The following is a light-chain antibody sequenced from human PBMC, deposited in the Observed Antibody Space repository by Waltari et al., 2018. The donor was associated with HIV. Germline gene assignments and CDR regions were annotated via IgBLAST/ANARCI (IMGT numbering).Light chain of an antibody. V-gene: IGLV2-14*01. J-gene: IGLJ2*01. CDR1: SSDVGGYNA. CDR2: EVS. Sequence: QSALTQPASVSGSPGQSISISCTGTSSDVGGYNAVSWYQQPPAKAPKLVILEVSNRPSVVANRVSGSMSGNRASLTSSGLQAEDEAYYYCSSYTSSDTVVFGGGTKVTVL. CDR3: SSYTSSDTVV.